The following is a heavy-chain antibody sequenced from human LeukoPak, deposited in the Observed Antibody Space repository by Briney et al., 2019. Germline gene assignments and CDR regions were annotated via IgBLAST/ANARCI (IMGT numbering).Heavy chain of an antibody. CDR3: AKGRNWNYDFDY. CDR1: GFTFSSYA. D-gene: IGHD1-7*01. CDR2: ISGSGGST. Sequence: HPGGSLRLSCAASGFTFSSYAMSWVRQAPGKGLEWVSAISGSGGSTYYADSVKGRFTISRDNSKNTLYLQMNSLRAEDTAVYYCAKGRNWNYDFDYWGQGTLVTVSS. J-gene: IGHJ4*02. V-gene: IGHV3-23*01.